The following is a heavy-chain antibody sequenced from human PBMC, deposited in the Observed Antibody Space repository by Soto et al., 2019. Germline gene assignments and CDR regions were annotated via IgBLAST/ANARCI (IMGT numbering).Heavy chain of an antibody. CDR2: ISPKSGGT. CDR1: GYTFTGYY. CDR3: ARPPGYVSDWYYFDL. J-gene: IGHJ4*02. D-gene: IGHD3-9*01. Sequence: ASVKVSCKASGYTFTGYYMHWVRQAPGQGFEWMGRISPKSGGTNYAQKFQGRVTMTWDTSLNTAYMELSRLMFEDTAVHYCARPPGYVSDWYYFDLWGQGTLVTVSS. V-gene: IGHV1-2*02.